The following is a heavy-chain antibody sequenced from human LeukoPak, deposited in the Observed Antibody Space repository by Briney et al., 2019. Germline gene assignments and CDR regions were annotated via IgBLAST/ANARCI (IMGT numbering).Heavy chain of an antibody. V-gene: IGHV3-23*01. CDR3: AKQRSFRYYYYMDV. J-gene: IGHJ6*03. Sequence: GGSLRLSCAASGFTFRRYGMSWVRQAPEKGLEWVSAISGSGSSTYYGDSVKGRFTISRDNSKNTLYLQMNSLRAEDTAVYYCAKQRSFRYYYYMDVWGKGTTVTVSS. D-gene: IGHD5-24*01. CDR2: ISGSGSST. CDR1: GFTFRRYG.